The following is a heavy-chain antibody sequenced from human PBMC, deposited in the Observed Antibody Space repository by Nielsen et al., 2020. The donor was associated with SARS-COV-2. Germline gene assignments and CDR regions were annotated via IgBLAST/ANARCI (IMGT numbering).Heavy chain of an antibody. CDR3: ARVATRVGAIDFDY. CDR2: IDPSDSYT. V-gene: IGHV5-10-1*01. D-gene: IGHD1-26*01. CDR1: GYTFANYW. Sequence: GESLKISCKASGYTFANYWIGWVRQMPGKGLEWMGRIDPSDSYTNYSPSFQGHVTISADKSISTAYLQWSNLKASDTAMYYCARVATRVGAIDFDYWGQGTLVTVSS. J-gene: IGHJ4*02.